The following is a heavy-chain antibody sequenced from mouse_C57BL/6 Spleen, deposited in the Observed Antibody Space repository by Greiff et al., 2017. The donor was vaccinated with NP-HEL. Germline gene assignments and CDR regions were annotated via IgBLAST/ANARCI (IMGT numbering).Heavy chain of an antibody. CDR3: ARYNYGSSHWYFDV. V-gene: IGHV1-81*01. D-gene: IGHD1-1*01. J-gene: IGHJ1*03. CDR1: GYTFPSYG. CDR2: IYPRSGNT. Sequence: VQVVESGAELARPGASVKRSCKASGYTFPSYGISWVKQRTGQGLEWIGEIYPRSGNTYYNEKFKGKATLTADKSSSTAYMELRSLTSEDSAVYFCARYNYGSSHWYFDVWGTGTTVTVSS.